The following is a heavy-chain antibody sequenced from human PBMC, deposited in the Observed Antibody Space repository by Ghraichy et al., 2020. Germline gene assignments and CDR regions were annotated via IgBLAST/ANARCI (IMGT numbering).Heavy chain of an antibody. V-gene: IGHV3-33*01. J-gene: IGHJ5*02. D-gene: IGHD6-6*01. CDR2: IWYDGSNK. CDR3: ARAGSSSGSWFDP. Sequence: GESLNISCAASGFTFSSYGMHWVRQAPGKGLEWVAVIWYDGSNKYYADSVKGRFTISRDNSKNTLYLQMNSLRAEDTAVYYCARAGSSSGSWFDPWGQGTLVTVSS. CDR1: GFTFSSYG.